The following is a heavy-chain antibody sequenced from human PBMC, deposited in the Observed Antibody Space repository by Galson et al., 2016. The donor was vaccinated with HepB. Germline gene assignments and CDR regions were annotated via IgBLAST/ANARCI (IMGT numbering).Heavy chain of an antibody. D-gene: IGHD1-1*01. CDR1: GFTLSNYW. Sequence: SLRLSCAASGFTLSNYWLDWVRQAPGKGLVWVARVTSDGNSKSYADSVKGRFTISRDNAKNTLFLQMNGLRTEDTAIYYCVRDVQVHPPKLYYVYRLDVWGLGTTVTVSS. J-gene: IGHJ6*02. V-gene: IGHV3-74*01. CDR3: VRDVQVHPPKLYYVYRLDV. CDR2: VTSDGNSK.